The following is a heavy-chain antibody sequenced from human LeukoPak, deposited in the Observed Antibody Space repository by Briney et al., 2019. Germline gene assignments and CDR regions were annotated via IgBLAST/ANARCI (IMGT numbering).Heavy chain of an antibody. J-gene: IGHJ4*02. D-gene: IGHD3-22*01. V-gene: IGHV3-48*02. CDR3: ARASRSGYDY. CDR1: GFTFSSFG. Sequence: GGSLRLSCAASGFTFSSFGMNWVRQAPGKGLEWVSYIGSGSSAIYYADSEKGRFTISRDNAKNSLFLQMNSLRDEDAAVYYCARASRSGYDYWGQGTLVTVSS. CDR2: IGSGSSAI.